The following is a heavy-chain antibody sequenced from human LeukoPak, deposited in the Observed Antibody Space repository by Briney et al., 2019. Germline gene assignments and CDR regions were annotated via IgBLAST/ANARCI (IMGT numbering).Heavy chain of an antibody. CDR3: ARVGEITMVRGVITAPYYFDY. CDR2: IYHSGST. CDR1: GGSISSGGYS. V-gene: IGHV4-30-2*01. Sequence: PSETLSLTCAVSGGSISSGGYSWSWIRQPPGKGLEWIGYIYHSGSTYYNPSLKSRVTISVDRSKNQFSLKLSSVTAADTAVYYCARVGEITMVRGVITAPYYFDYWGQGTLVTVSS. D-gene: IGHD3-10*01. J-gene: IGHJ4*02.